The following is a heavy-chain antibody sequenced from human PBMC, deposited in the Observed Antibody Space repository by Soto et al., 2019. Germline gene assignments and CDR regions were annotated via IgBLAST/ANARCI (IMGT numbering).Heavy chain of an antibody. V-gene: IGHV1-69*06. J-gene: IGHJ4*02. Sequence: ASVKVSCKASGGTFSSYAISWVRQAPGQGLEWMGGTIPIFGTANYAQKFQGRVTITADKSTSTAYMELSSLRSEDTAVYYCARGGSGGSPGQYWGQGTLVTVSS. CDR1: GGTFSSYA. CDR2: TIPIFGTA. CDR3: ARGGSGGSPGQY. D-gene: IGHD2-15*01.